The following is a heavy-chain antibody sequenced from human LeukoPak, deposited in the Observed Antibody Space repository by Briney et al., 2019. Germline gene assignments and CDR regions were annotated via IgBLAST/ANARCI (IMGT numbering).Heavy chain of an antibody. Sequence: GASVKVSCKASGYTFTSYGISWVRQAPGQGLEWMGWISAYNGNTNYAQKLQGRVTMTTDTSTSTAYMELRSLRSDDTAVYYCARMGGLWDYDILSGYSHPLDYWGQGTLVTVSS. V-gene: IGHV1-18*04. CDR1: GYTFTSYG. D-gene: IGHD3-9*01. CDR3: ARMGGLWDYDILSGYSHPLDY. J-gene: IGHJ4*02. CDR2: ISAYNGNT.